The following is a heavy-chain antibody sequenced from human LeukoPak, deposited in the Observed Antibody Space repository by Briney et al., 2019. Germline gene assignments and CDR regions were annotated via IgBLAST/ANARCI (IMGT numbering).Heavy chain of an antibody. J-gene: IGHJ4*02. CDR3: AKDMAYDFWSGYYSY. V-gene: IGHV3-9*01. D-gene: IGHD3-3*01. Sequence: PGRSLRLSCAASGFTFDDYAMHWVRQAPGEGLEWVSGISWNSGSIGYADSVKGRFTISRDNAKNSLYLQMNSLRAEDTALYYCAKDMAYDFWSGYYSYWGQGTLVTVSS. CDR2: ISWNSGSI. CDR1: GFTFDDYA.